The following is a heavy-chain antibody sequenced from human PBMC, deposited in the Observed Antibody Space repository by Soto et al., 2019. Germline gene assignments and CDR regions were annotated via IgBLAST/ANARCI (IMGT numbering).Heavy chain of an antibody. Sequence: QVQLVESGGGVVQPGRSLRLSCAASGFTFSSYAMHWVRQAPGKGLEWVAVISYDGSKKYYADSVKGRFTISRDNPKNTLYLQMNSLIAEDTAVYYCARVPSSSGRAHFDYWGQGTLVTVSS. D-gene: IGHD2-15*01. V-gene: IGHV3-30-3*01. CDR2: ISYDGSKK. J-gene: IGHJ4*02. CDR1: GFTFSSYA. CDR3: ARVPSSSGRAHFDY.